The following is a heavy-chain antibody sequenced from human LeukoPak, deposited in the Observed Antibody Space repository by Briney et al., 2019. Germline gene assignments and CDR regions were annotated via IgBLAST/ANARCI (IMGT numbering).Heavy chain of an antibody. CDR2: INAYNGNT. CDR1: GYTFTSYI. V-gene: IGHV1-18*01. J-gene: IGHJ6*03. CDR3: ARDRHIAAAVYYYYMDA. D-gene: IGHD6-13*01. Sequence: ASVKFACKASGYTFTSYIISWVRQAPGQGLEWMGWINAYNGNTDYAQRVQGRVTMTTDTSTSTAYMEVRSLRSDDTAVYYCARDRHIAAAVYYYYMDAWGKGTPVTVSS.